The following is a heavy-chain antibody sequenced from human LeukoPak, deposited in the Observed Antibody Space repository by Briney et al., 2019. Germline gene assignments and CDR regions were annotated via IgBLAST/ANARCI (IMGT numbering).Heavy chain of an antibody. Sequence: GGSLRLSCAASGFTFSSSAMSWVRQAPGKGLEWVSTISGSGDNTYYADSVKGRFTISRDNSKNTLYLQMNSLRAEDTAVYYCAKNSRSSGWYFDSWGQGTLVTVSS. CDR1: GFTFSSSA. D-gene: IGHD6-19*01. CDR2: ISGSGDNT. J-gene: IGHJ4*02. CDR3: AKNSRSSGWYFDS. V-gene: IGHV3-23*01.